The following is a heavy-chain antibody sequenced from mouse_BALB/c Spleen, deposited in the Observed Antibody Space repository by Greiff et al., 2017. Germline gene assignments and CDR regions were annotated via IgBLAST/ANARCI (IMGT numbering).Heavy chain of an antibody. CDR1: GYAFSSYW. CDR3: ARGSTMSNSSWFAY. J-gene: IGHJ3*01. D-gene: IGHD2-4*01. V-gene: IGHV1-80*01. CDR2: IYPGDGDT. Sequence: QVQLKESGAELVRPGSSVKISCKASGYAFSSYWMNWVKQRPGQGLEWIGQIYPGDGDTNYNGKFKGKATLTADKSSSTAYMQLSSLTSEDSAVYFCARGSTMSNSSWFAYWGQGTLVTVSA.